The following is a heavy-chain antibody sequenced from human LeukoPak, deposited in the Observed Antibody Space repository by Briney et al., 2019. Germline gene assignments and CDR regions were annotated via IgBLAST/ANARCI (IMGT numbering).Heavy chain of an antibody. V-gene: IGHV4-59*01. Sequence: PSETLSLTCTVSGGSISSYYWSSIRQPPGKGLEWIGYIYYSGSTNYNPSLKSRVTISVDTSKNQFSLKLSSVTAADTAVYYCARGGGGSGSYSAWGQGTLVTVSS. CDR2: IYYSGST. CDR3: ARGGGGSGSYSA. J-gene: IGHJ5*02. CDR1: GGSISSYY. D-gene: IGHD3-10*01.